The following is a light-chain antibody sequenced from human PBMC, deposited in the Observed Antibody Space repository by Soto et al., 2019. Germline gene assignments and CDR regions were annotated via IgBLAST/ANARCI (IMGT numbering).Light chain of an antibody. J-gene: IGLJ3*02. CDR2: NNN. V-gene: IGLV1-44*01. CDR1: SSNIGSTT. CDR3: AACDDSLNGVV. Sequence: QSVLTQPPSASGTPGQRVTIACSGSSSNIGSTTVKWYQQLPGTAPKLLIYNNNQRPSGVPDRFSGSKSGTSASLAISGLQSEDEADYYRAACDDSLNGVVFGGGTKLTVL.